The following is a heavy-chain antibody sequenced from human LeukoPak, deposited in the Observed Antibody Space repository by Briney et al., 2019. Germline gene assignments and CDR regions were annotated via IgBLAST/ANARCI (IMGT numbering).Heavy chain of an antibody. J-gene: IGHJ2*01. V-gene: IGHV3-74*01. CDR3: ARVNYGEYGADWYFDL. Sequence: GGSLRLSCAASGYTFSGYWMHWVRQAPGKGLVWVSRIHSDGRSTSYADSVKGRFTISRDNAKKSLYLQMNSLRAEDTAVYYCARVNYGEYGADWYFDLWGRGTLVTVSS. D-gene: IGHD4-17*01. CDR2: IHSDGRST. CDR1: GYTFSGYW.